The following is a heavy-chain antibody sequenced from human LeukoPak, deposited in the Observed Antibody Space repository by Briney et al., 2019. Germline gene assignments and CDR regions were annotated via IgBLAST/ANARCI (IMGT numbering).Heavy chain of an antibody. CDR2: ISTYNGNT. Sequence: GASVKVSCKASGYIFTTYGISWVRQAPGQGLEWMGWISTYNGNTNYAQQFQGRVTMTTDTSMSTTYMELRSLRSDDTAVYYCARDLIAVRPGWFDPWGQGSLVTVSS. CDR1: GYIFTTYG. D-gene: IGHD6-6*01. J-gene: IGHJ5*02. V-gene: IGHV1-18*01. CDR3: ARDLIAVRPGWFDP.